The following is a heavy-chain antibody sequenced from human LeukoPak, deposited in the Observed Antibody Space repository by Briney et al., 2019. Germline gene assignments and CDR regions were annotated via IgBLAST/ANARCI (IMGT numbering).Heavy chain of an antibody. CDR2: IYHSGST. D-gene: IGHD3-22*01. Sequence: ASETLSLTCTVSGGSISSYYWSWIRQPPGKGLEWIGYIYHSGSTYYNPSLKSRVTISVDTSKNQFSLKLSSVTAADTAVYYCARGSSGPLDYWGQGTLVTVSS. V-gene: IGHV4-59*12. CDR1: GGSISSYY. CDR3: ARGSSGPLDY. J-gene: IGHJ4*02.